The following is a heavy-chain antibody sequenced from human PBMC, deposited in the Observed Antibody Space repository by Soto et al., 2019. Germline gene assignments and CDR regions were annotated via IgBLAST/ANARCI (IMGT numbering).Heavy chain of an antibody. D-gene: IGHD2-2*01. CDR2: IRSKAYGGTT. V-gene: IGHV3-49*03. Sequence: GGSLRLSCTASGFTFGDYAMSWFRQAPGKGLEWVGFIRSKAYGGTTEYAASVKGRFTISRDDSKSIAYLQMNSLKTEDTAVYYCTRYAWVVPAAMGGHFDYWGQGTLVTVSS. CDR3: TRYAWVVPAAMGGHFDY. CDR1: GFTFGDYA. J-gene: IGHJ4*02.